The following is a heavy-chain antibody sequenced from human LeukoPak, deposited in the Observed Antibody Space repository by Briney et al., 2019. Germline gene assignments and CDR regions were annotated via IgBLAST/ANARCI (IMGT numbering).Heavy chain of an antibody. D-gene: IGHD3-3*01. V-gene: IGHV4-4*09. CDR2: IYTSGST. CDR1: GGSISSYY. J-gene: IGHJ5*02. Sequence: SETLFLTCTVSGGSISSYYWSWIRQPPGKGLEWIGYIYTSGSTNYNPSLKSRVTISVDTSKNQFSLKLSSVTAADTAVYYCAKLTIFPWFDPWGQGTLVTVSS. CDR3: AKLTIFPWFDP.